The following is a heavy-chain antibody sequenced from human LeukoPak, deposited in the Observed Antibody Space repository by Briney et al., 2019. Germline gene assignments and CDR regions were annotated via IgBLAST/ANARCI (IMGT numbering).Heavy chain of an antibody. CDR3: ARRSGGYDY. Sequence: GGSLRLPCAASGFSLSTSPMHWVRQAPGKGLECVSAISTDGGATYYADSVRDRFTISRDNSKNTLYLQMGSLRVEDMAVYYCARRSGGYDYWGQGTLVTVAS. CDR2: ISTDGGAT. J-gene: IGHJ4*02. V-gene: IGHV3-64*02. CDR1: GFSLSTSP. D-gene: IGHD3-22*01.